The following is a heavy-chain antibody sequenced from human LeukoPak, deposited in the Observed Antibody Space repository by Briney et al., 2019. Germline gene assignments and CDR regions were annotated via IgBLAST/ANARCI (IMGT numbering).Heavy chain of an antibody. Sequence: HPGGSLRLSCAASGFTFSSYWMHWVRQAPGKGLVWVSRINSDGSSTSYADSVKGRFTISRDNAKNTLYLQMNSLRAEDTAVYYCARPYYYYGTDVWGQGTTVTVSS. J-gene: IGHJ6*02. CDR2: INSDGSST. D-gene: IGHD3-16*01. CDR1: GFTFSSYW. CDR3: ARPYYYYGTDV. V-gene: IGHV3-74*01.